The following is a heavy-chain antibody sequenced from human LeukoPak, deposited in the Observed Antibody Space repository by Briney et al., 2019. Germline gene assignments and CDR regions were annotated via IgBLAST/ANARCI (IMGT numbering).Heavy chain of an antibody. Sequence: GGSLRLPCAPSGVTSSSYWMHMVRQAPVKGLVWVSRINTDGSSTSYADSVKGRFTISRDNAKNTLYLQMNSLRAEDTAVYYCASVLRSHGGLFDQWRRGTLVTVSS. V-gene: IGHV3-74*01. CDR2: INTDGSST. CDR1: GVTSSSYW. CDR3: ASVLRSHGGLFDQ. D-gene: IGHD4-23*01. J-gene: IGHJ4*02.